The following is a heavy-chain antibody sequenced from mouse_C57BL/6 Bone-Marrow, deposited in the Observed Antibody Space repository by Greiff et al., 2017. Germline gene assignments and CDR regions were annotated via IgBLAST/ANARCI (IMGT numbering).Heavy chain of an antibody. J-gene: IGHJ2*01. CDR1: GYTFTDHT. D-gene: IGHD3-2*02. CDR2: IYPRDGST. Sequence: VKLQESDAELVKPGASVKISCKVSGYTFTDHTIHWMKQRPEQGLEWIGYIYPRDGSTKYNEKFKGKATLTADKSSSTAYMQLNSLTSEDSAVYFCARGVRQLRHYFDYWGQGTTLTVSS. CDR3: ARGVRQLRHYFDY. V-gene: IGHV1-78*01.